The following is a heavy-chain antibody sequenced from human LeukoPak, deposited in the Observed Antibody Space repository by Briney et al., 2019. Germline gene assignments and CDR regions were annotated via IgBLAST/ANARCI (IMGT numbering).Heavy chain of an antibody. CDR1: GYTFTGYY. CDR2: IYPNSGGT. CDR3: ATGRGYSYGFDY. J-gene: IGHJ4*02. Sequence: ASVKVSCKASGYTFTGYYMHWVRQAPGQGLEWMGWIYPNSGGTNYAQKFQGRVTVTRDTSISTAYMQLSRLRSDDPAVYYCATGRGYSYGFDYWGQGTLVTVSS. V-gene: IGHV1-2*02. D-gene: IGHD5-18*01.